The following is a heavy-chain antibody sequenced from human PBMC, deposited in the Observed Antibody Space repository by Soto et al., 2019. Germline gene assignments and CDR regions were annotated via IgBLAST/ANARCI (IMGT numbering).Heavy chain of an antibody. CDR2: IIPIFGTA. CDR3: ARGRPSASSGSYEPSLAMDY. Sequence: PRASVKVSCKASGGTFSSYAISWVRQAPGQGLEWMGGIIPIFGTANYAQKFQGRVTITADESTSTAYMGLSSLRSDDTAVYYCARGRPSASSGSYEPSLAMDYWGQATLVTVSS. CDR1: GGTFSSYA. D-gene: IGHD1-26*01. J-gene: IGHJ4*02. V-gene: IGHV1-69*13.